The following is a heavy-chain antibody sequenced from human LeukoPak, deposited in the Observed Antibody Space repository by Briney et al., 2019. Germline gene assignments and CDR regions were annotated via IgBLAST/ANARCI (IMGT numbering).Heavy chain of an antibody. CDR1: GFTFSSFW. CDR2: INGDGSVT. J-gene: IGHJ4*02. CDR3: ARGSSGWYYFDY. D-gene: IGHD6-19*01. V-gene: IGHV3-74*01. Sequence: GGSLRLSCAASGFTFSSFWMHWVRQAPGKGLVWVSCINGDGSVTGYAGSAKGRFTISRDNAKNSLYLQMNSLRAEDTAVYYCARGSSGWYYFDYWGQGTLVTVSS.